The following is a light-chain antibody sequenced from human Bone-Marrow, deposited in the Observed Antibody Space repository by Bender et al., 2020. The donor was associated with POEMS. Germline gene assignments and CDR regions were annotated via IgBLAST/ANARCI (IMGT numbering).Light chain of an antibody. V-gene: IGLV1-44*01. J-gene: IGLJ3*02. CDR1: SSNIGAHA. CDR2: SSH. CDR3: AVWDDSLNGWV. Sequence: QSVLTQPPSASGTPGQRVTISCSGGSSNIGAHAVNWYQHLPGAAPKLLIYSSHRRPSEVPDRFSGSRSGTPASLAISGLQSEDEAGYCCAVWDDSLNGWVFGGGTKLTVL.